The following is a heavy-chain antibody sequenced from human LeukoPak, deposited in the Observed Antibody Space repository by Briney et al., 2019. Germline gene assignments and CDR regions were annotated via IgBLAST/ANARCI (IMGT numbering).Heavy chain of an antibody. Sequence: GESLRISCKGSGYSFTSYWISWVRQMPGKGLEWMGRIDPSDSYTNYSPSFQGHVTISADKSISTAYLQWSSLKASDTAMYYCAREGYYYDSSGYLYYYGMDVWGQGTTVTVSS. CDR1: GYSFTSYW. J-gene: IGHJ6*02. CDR2: IDPSDSYT. V-gene: IGHV5-10-1*01. CDR3: AREGYYYDSSGYLYYYGMDV. D-gene: IGHD3-22*01.